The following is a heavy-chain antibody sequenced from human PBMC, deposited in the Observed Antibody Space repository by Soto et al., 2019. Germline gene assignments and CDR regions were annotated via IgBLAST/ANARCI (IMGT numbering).Heavy chain of an antibody. J-gene: IGHJ2*01. CDR2: IIPIFGTA. V-gene: IGHV1-69*12. D-gene: IGHD6-19*01. Sequence: QVQLVQSGAEVKKPGSSVKVSCKASGGTFSNYAISWVRQAPGQGPEWMGGIIPIFGTANYAQKFQGRVTITADESTTTAYMELSSLRSEYTAVYYCAQTLGSAVSGPGRLDLWGRGTLVTVSS. CDR1: GGTFSNYA. CDR3: AQTLGSAVSGPGRLDL.